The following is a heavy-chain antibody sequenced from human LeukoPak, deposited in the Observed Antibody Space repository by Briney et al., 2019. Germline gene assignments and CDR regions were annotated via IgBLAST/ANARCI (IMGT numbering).Heavy chain of an antibody. CDR1: GFSFDDYA. Sequence: GGSLRLSCVVSGFSFDDYAMHWVRQDPGKALEWVSVISWDGNKVAYADSVKGRFTISRDNAKNSLYLQMTSLRPEDTAFYYCAKDRPVATTLHHFDHWGLGTLVTVSS. D-gene: IGHD1-26*01. CDR3: AKDRPVATTLHHFDH. J-gene: IGHJ4*02. V-gene: IGHV3-9*01. CDR2: ISWDGNKV.